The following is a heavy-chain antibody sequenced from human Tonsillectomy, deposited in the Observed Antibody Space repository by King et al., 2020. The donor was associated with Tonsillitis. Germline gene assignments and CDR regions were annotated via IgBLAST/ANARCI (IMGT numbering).Heavy chain of an antibody. CDR2: IIPIFGKT. Sequence: MQLVQSGAEVKKPGSSVKVSCKASGGTFSSYAISWVRQAPGQGLEWMGGIIPIFGKTNYAQKFQGRVTITADVSTSTAYMELSSLRSEDTAVYYCATSRYYYDSTGTHPYFYYYMDVWGKGTTVTVSS. CDR1: GGTFSSYA. V-gene: IGHV1-69*01. CDR3: ATSRYYYDSTGTHPYFYYYMDV. D-gene: IGHD3-22*01. J-gene: IGHJ6*03.